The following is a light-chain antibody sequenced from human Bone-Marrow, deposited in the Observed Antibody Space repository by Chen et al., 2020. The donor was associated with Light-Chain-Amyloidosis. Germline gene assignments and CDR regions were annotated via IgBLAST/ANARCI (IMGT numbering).Light chain of an antibody. CDR1: KLGDKY. Sequence: SSELTQPPSVSVSPGQTANITCSGDKLGDKYVCWYQQKPGQSPVVVIYQDTKRPAGIPERFAGSNSGSTATLTISGTQTMDEADYYCQAWDSSTVVFGGGTRLTV. CDR3: QAWDSSTVV. CDR2: QDT. V-gene: IGLV3-1*01. J-gene: IGLJ2*01.